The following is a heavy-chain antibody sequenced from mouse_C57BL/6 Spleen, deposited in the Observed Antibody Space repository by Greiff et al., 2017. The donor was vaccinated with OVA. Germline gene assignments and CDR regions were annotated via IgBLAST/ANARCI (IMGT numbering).Heavy chain of an antibody. D-gene: IGHD2-4*01. J-gene: IGHJ4*01. CDR3: ATGYDYGGGAMDY. CDR1: GYAFSSSW. Sequence: VQLQQSGPELVKPGASVKISCKASGYAFSSSWMNWVKQRPGKGLEWIGRIYPGDGDTNYNGKFKGKATLTADKSSSTAYMQLSSLTSEDSAVYFCATGYDYGGGAMDYWGQGTSVTVSS. CDR2: IYPGDGDT. V-gene: IGHV1-82*01.